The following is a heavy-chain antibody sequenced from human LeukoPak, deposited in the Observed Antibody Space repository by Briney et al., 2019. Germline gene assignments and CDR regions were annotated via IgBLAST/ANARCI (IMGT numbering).Heavy chain of an antibody. D-gene: IGHD5-24*01. Sequence: PGGSLRLSCAASGFTFSSYAMHWVRQAPGKGLEWVAVISYDGSNKYYADSVKGRFTISRDNSKNTLYLQMNSLRAEDTAVYYCAKDLREWATIFDYWGQGTLVTVSS. CDR2: ISYDGSNK. CDR3: AKDLREWATIFDY. CDR1: GFTFSSYA. J-gene: IGHJ4*02. V-gene: IGHV3-30-3*01.